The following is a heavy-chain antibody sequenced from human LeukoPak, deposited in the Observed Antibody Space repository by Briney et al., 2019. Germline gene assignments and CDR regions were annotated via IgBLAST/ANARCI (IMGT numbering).Heavy chain of an antibody. Sequence: GASVKVSCKATGYTFTGYYMHWVRQAPGQGREWMGWINPNNGDTNYAQDFQGRVTMTRDTSISTDYMELSRLRYDDAAVYYCARDLAVFDAFDIWGQGTMVTVSS. D-gene: IGHD2-8*02. CDR2: INPNNGDT. CDR3: ARDLAVFDAFDI. CDR1: GYTFTGYY. J-gene: IGHJ3*02. V-gene: IGHV1-2*02.